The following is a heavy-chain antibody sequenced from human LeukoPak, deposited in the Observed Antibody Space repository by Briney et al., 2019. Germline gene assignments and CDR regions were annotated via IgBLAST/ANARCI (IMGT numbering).Heavy chain of an antibody. Sequence: SGPTLVNPSQTLSLTCTVSGASINSDNYYWSWIRQPPGKGLEWIGYIYYSGSTCYNPSLKSRVTTSVDTSKNQFSLKLSSVTAADTAVYYCARVVWYYYGSGSYWHYYYYMDVWGKGTTVTVSS. J-gene: IGHJ6*03. CDR1: GASINSDNYY. CDR3: ARVVWYYYGSGSYWHYYYYMDV. D-gene: IGHD3-10*01. CDR2: IYYSGST. V-gene: IGHV4-30-4*08.